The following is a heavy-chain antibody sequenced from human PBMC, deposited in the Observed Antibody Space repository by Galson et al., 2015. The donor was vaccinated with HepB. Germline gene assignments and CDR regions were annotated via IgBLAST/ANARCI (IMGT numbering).Heavy chain of an antibody. CDR1: GYSFTAFW. D-gene: IGHD3-10*01. J-gene: IGHJ4*02. Sequence: GAEVKKPGESLRISCKGSGYSFTAFWITWVRQIPGKGLEWMGRIDPSDSYTDYSPSFQGHVTISVDKSITTAYLQWSSLKASDTAIYYCASRHYYFRSGTWYNVSDYWGQGTLVTVSS. CDR3: ASRHYYFRSGTWYNVSDY. CDR2: IDPSDSYT. V-gene: IGHV5-10-1*01.